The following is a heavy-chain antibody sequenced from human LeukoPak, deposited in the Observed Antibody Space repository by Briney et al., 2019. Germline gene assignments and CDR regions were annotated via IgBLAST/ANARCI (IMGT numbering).Heavy chain of an antibody. CDR3: AREVEWELPDY. D-gene: IGHD1-26*01. CDR2: ITADGTNK. V-gene: IGHV3-48*03. CDR1: GFTFSTYE. J-gene: IGHJ4*02. Sequence: GGSLRLSCAASGFTFSTYEMNWVRQAPGKGLEWVSYITADGTNKYDADSVKGRFTISRDNAKNSLYLQMNSLRVDDTAIYYSAREVEWELPDYWGRGTLVTVSS.